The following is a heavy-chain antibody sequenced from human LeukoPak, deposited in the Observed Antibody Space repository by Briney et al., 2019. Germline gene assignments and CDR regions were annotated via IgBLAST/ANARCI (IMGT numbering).Heavy chain of an antibody. CDR2: INHSGST. D-gene: IGHD2-15*01. V-gene: IGHV4-34*01. J-gene: IGHJ6*04. CDR3: ARGRQWCSGGSCYSNYYYGMDV. Sequence: PSETLSLTCAVYGGSFSGYYWSWIRQPPGKGLEWIGEINHSGSTNYNPSLKSRVTISVDASKNQFSLKLSSVTAADTAVYYCARGRQWCSGGSCYSNYYYGMDVWAKGPRSPSPQ. CDR1: GGSFSGYY.